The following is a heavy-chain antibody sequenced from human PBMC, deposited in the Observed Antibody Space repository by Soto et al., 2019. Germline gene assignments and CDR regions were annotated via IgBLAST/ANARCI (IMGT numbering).Heavy chain of an antibody. CDR1: GYTFTSYG. D-gene: IGHD5-12*01. CDR2: ISAYNGNT. V-gene: IGHV1-18*04. J-gene: IGHJ3*02. Sequence: ASVKVSCKASGYTFTSYGISWVRQAPGQGLEWMGWISAYNGNTNYAQKLQGRVTMTTDTSTSTAYMELRSLRSDDTAVYYCARDRDGYNSLADAFDIWGQGTMVTVPS. CDR3: ARDRDGYNSLADAFDI.